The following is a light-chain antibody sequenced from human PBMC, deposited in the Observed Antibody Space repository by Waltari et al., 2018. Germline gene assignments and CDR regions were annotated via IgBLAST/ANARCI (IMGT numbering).Light chain of an antibody. J-gene: IGKJ1*01. CDR2: GPS. Sequence: EIVLTQSPGTLSLSPGETATLSCRASQRVSSNYLAWYQQKPGQAPRLLIYGPSTRATDIPVRFSRSCSGTDFTLTISRLEPEDFALYYCHQYDNSLWTFGQGTKLEIK. CDR1: QRVSSNY. V-gene: IGKV3-20*01. CDR3: HQYDNSLWT.